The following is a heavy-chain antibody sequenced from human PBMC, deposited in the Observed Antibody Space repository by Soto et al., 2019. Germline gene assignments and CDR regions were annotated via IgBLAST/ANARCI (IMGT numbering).Heavy chain of an antibody. CDR1: GFTFSSYA. Sequence: PGGSLSLSCAASGFTFSSYAVSWVRQAPGKGPEWISSISGSGSTIYYADSVKGRFTISRDNSKNTLYLQMSSLRAEDTAVYYCAKVFYYYDSSGYYYFDYWGQGTLVTVSS. CDR3: AKVFYYYDSSGYYYFDY. D-gene: IGHD3-22*01. J-gene: IGHJ4*02. V-gene: IGHV3-23*01. CDR2: ISGSGSTI.